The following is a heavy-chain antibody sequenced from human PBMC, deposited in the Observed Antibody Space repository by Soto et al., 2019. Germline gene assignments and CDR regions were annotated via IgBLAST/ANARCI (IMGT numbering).Heavy chain of an antibody. J-gene: IGHJ4*02. CDR3: ARLHYYDSSGYFDY. CDR2: ISYDGSNK. Sequence: QVPLVESGGGVVQPGRSLRLSCAASGFTFSSYAMHWVRQAPGKGLEWVAVISYDGSNKYYADSVKGRFTISRDNXXNTLYLQMNSLRAEDTAVYYCARLHYYDSSGYFDYWGQGTLVTVSS. V-gene: IGHV3-30-3*01. D-gene: IGHD3-22*01. CDR1: GFTFSSYA.